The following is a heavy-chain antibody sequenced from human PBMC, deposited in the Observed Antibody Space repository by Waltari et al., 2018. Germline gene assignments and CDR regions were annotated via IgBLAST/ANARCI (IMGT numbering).Heavy chain of an antibody. Sequence: EVQLVESGGGLVQPGRSLRLSCAASGFTFDDYAMHWVRQAPGKGLEWVSGISWNSGSIGYAYSVKGRFTISRDNAKNSLYLQMNSLRAEDTALYYCAKDLGRQQLLGGDAFDIWGQGTMVTVSS. D-gene: IGHD6-13*01. CDR2: ISWNSGSI. CDR1: GFTFDDYA. V-gene: IGHV3-9*01. J-gene: IGHJ3*02. CDR3: AKDLGRQQLLGGDAFDI.